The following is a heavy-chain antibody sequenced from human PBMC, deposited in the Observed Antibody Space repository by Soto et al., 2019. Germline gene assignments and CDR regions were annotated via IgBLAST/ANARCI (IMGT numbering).Heavy chain of an antibody. V-gene: IGHV3-74*03. J-gene: IGHJ4*02. CDR1: GFSLSDYW. CDR3: VRDPEQRPIDF. Sequence: GSLRLSCAASGFSLSDYWMHWVRQVPGKGLLWVSRISVDGRDTTYADSVKGRFTISRDNAKNTLYLQMDSLRAEDTAVYYCVRDPEQRPIDFWGQGSLVTVSS. CDR2: ISVDGRDT. D-gene: IGHD6-19*01.